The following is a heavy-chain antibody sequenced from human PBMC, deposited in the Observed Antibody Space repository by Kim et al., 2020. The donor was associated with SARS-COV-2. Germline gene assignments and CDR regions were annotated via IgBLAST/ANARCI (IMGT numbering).Heavy chain of an antibody. D-gene: IGHD5-18*01. V-gene: IGHV4-39*01. CDR1: GGSISSSSYY. J-gene: IGHJ3*02. CDR2: IYYSGST. CDR3: ARLVREYNYGARAFDI. Sequence: SETLSLTCTVSGGSISSSSYYWGWIRQPPGKGLEWIGSIYYSGSTYYNPSLKSRVTISVDTSKNQFSLKLSSVTAADTAVCYCARLVREYNYGARAFDIWGQGTMVTVSS.